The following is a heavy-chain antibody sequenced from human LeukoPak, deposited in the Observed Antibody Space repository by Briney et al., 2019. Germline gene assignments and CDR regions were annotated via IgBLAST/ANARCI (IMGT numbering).Heavy chain of an antibody. CDR2: IYPGDSDT. J-gene: IGHJ6*03. D-gene: IGHD5-18*01. CDR1: EYSFTSYW. Sequence: GESLKISCQGSEYSFTSYWIGWVRQLPGKGLEWMGIIYPGDSDTRYSPSFQGQVTISADKSINTAYLQWSSLKASDAAMYYCARLDVKVTGYYYMDVWGKGTTVTVSS. V-gene: IGHV5-51*01. CDR3: ARLDVKVTGYYYMDV.